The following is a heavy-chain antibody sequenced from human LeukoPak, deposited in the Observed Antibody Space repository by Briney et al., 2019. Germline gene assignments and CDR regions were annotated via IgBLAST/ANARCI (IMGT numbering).Heavy chain of an antibody. J-gene: IGHJ4*02. CDR3: ARRSIAARCSLDY. CDR2: MNPNSGNT. CDR1: GYTFTSYD. V-gene: IGHV1-8*03. Sequence: ASVKVSCKASGYTFTSYDINWVRQATGQGLEWMGWMNPNSGNTGYAQKYQGRVTITRNTSISTAYMELSSLRSEDTAVYYCARRSIAARCSLDYWGQGTLVTVSS. D-gene: IGHD6-6*01.